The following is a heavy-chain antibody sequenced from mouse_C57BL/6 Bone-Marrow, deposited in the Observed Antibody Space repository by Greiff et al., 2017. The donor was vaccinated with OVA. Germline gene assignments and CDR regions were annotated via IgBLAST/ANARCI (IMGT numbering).Heavy chain of an antibody. CDR3: ARGYYGSSYAPADFDV. V-gene: IGHV1-18*01. Sequence: VQLQQSGPELVKPGASVKIPCKASGYTFTDYNMDWVKQSHGKSLEWIGDINPNNGGTIYNQKFKGKATLTVDKSSSTAYMELRSLTSEDTAVYYCARGYYGSSYAPADFDVWGTGTTVTVSS. J-gene: IGHJ1*03. D-gene: IGHD1-1*01. CDR2: INPNNGGT. CDR1: GYTFTDYN.